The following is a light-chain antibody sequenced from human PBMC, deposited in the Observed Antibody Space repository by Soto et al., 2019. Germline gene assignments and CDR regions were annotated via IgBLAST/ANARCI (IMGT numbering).Light chain of an antibody. V-gene: IGKV3-11*01. J-gene: IGKJ1*01. CDR3: HQYNNWPPWT. CDR1: QSVSSY. CDR2: DAS. Sequence: EIVLPQSPATLSLSPGERATLSCRASQSVSSYLAWHQQKPGQAPRLLIYDASNRATGIPARFSGSGSETEFTLTISNLQSEDFAVYYCHQYNNWPPWTFGQGTKVDI.